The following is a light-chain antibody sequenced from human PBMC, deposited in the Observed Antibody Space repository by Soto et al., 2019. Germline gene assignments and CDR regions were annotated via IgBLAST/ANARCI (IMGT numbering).Light chain of an antibody. V-gene: IGLV2-23*02. Sequence: QSVLTQPASVSGSPRQSITISCTGTSSDVGSYDLVSWYQQHPGKAPKLMIYEVSKRPSGVSNRFSGSKSGNTASLTISGLQAEDGSDYYCCQYATSSTFYVCGTGT. J-gene: IGLJ1*01. CDR2: EVS. CDR1: SSDVGSYDL. CDR3: CQYATSSTFYV.